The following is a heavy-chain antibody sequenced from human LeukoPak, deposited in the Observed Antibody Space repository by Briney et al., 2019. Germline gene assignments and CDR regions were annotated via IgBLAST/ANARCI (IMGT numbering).Heavy chain of an antibody. D-gene: IGHD2-21*02. Sequence: GGSLRLSCVASGFAVETFAMHWVRQAPGKGLEWVSLISWTGNSSYYADSAKGRFTVSRDNSRNSLYLQMHSIRIEDTALYYCVKNPTDYNDSYSFHIWGQGTMVTVSS. J-gene: IGHJ3*02. CDR2: ISWTGNSS. V-gene: IGHV3-43D*03. CDR1: GFAVETFA. CDR3: VKNPTDYNDSYSFHI.